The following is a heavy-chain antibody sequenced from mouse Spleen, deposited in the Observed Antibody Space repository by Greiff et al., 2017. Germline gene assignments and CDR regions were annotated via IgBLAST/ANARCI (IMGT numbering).Heavy chain of an antibody. D-gene: IGHD2-14*01. CDR1: GYTFTNYW. CDR2: IYPGGGYT. Sequence: VQLQQSGAELVRPGTSVKMSCKASGYTFTNYWIGWAKQRPGHGLEWIGAIYPGGGYTNYNEKFKGKATLTADKSSSTAYMQFSSLTSEDSAIYYCARGGVRRGSWFAYWGQGTLVTVSA. V-gene: IGHV1-63*01. J-gene: IGHJ3*01. CDR3: ARGGVRRGSWFAY.